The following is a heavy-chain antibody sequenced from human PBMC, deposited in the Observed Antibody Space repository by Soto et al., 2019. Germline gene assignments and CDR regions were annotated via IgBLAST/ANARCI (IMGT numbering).Heavy chain of an antibody. D-gene: IGHD1-1*01. CDR1: GFSVSSGY. V-gene: IGHV3-53*04. CDR3: ARANDFNAFDI. Sequence: EEQLVESGGDLVQPGGSLRLSCVASGFSVSSGYMNWVRQAPGKGPEWVSVIYRGGTTYEADFVKVRFTISRHDSKNTLYLQMNSLSTDDTAVYPCARANDFNAFDIWGPGTMVTVSS. J-gene: IGHJ3*02. CDR2: IYRGGTT.